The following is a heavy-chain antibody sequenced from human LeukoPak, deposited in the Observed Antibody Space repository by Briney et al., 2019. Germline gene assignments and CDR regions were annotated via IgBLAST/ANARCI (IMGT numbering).Heavy chain of an antibody. V-gene: IGHV1-18*01. D-gene: IGHD3-10*01. CDR1: GYTFTSYG. J-gene: IGHJ4*02. CDR2: ISAYNGNT. Sequence: ASVKVSCKASGYTFTSYGISWVRQAPGQGLEWMGWISAYNGNTNYAQKFQGRVTMTRDTSISTAYMELSRLRSDDTAVYYCARDYGSGSPLDYWGQGTLVTVSS. CDR3: ARDYGSGSPLDY.